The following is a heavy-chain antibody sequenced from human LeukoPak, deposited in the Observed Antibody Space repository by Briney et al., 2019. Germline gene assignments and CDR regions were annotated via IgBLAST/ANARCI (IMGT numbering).Heavy chain of an antibody. CDR1: GGTFSSYA. J-gene: IGHJ4*02. D-gene: IGHD3-10*01. Sequence: GASVKVSCKASGGTFSSYAISWVRQAPGQGLEWMGGIIPIFGTANYAQKFQGRVTITADKSTSTAYMELSSLRSEDTAVYYCAKCGSGSGSYYTAFDYWGQGTLVTVSS. CDR2: IIPIFGTA. CDR3: AKCGSGSGSYYTAFDY. V-gene: IGHV1-69*06.